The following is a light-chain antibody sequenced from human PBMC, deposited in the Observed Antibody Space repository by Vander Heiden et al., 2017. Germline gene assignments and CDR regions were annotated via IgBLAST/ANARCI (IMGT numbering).Light chain of an antibody. J-gene: IGKJ1*01. CDR2: GAS. CDR3: QQYGSSPWT. V-gene: IGKV3-20*01. Sequence: ESLLTQPPGTLSLSPGERATLSCRATQSVTNNYLAWYQQKPGQAPRLLIYGASSRATGIPDRFSGSGSGTDFTLTISRLEPEDFAVYYCQQYGSSPWTFGQGTKVEIK. CDR1: QSVTNNY.